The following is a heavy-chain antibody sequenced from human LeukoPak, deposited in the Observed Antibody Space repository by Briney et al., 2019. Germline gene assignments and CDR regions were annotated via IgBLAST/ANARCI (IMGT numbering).Heavy chain of an antibody. CDR2: IYHSGST. D-gene: IGHD3-3*01. V-gene: IGHV4-30-2*01. CDR3: VRGDFWSGYYTLDY. J-gene: IGHJ4*02. Sequence: SETLSLTCAVSGGSISSGGYSWSWIRQPPGKGLEWIGYIYHSGSTYYNPSLKSRVTISVDRSKNQFSLKLSSVTAADTAVYYCVRGDFWSGYYTLDYWGRGTLVTVSS. CDR1: GGSISSGGYS.